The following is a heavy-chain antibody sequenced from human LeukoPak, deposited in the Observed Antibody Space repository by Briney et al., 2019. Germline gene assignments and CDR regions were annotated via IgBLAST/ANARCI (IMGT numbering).Heavy chain of an antibody. CDR2: INPNSGGT. V-gene: IGHV1-2*01. CDR1: GYTFTGYY. Sequence: GASVKVSCKGSGYTFTGYYMHWGRQGPGQGLEWMGRINPNSGGTNYAQKFQGRVTITRETAISTAYMEMSRERYDDTGVYDFERRDSTRYYLHHDYWGQGTLVTVSS. CDR3: ERRDSTRYYLHHDY. J-gene: IGHJ4*02. D-gene: IGHD3-22*01.